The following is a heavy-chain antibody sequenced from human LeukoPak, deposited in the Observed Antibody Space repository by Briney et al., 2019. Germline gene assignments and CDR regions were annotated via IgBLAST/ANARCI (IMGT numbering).Heavy chain of an antibody. J-gene: IGHJ4*02. CDR1: GFTFSSYP. CDR3: TRESGATPNTY. V-gene: IGHV3-48*01. D-gene: IGHD1-26*01. Sequence: PGGSLRLSCAASGFTFSSYPTNWVRQAPGKGLEWVSYISSSGSTIFYADSLKGRLTISRDNAKNSLYLQMNSLRAEDTAVYYCTRESGATPNTYWGQGTLVTVSS. CDR2: ISSSGSTI.